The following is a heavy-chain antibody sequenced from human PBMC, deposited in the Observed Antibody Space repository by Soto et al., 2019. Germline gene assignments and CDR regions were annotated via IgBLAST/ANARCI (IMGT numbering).Heavy chain of an antibody. D-gene: IGHD2-2*01. CDR1: GYTFTSYG. CDR3: ARDRGSTSSDRSDP. Sequence: ASVNVSCKSSGYTFTSYGISWVRQAPGQGLEWMGWISAYNGNTNYAQKLQGRVTMTTDTSTSTAYMELRSLRSDDTAVYYCARDRGSTSSDRSDPWGQGTLVTVSS. V-gene: IGHV1-18*04. CDR2: ISAYNGNT. J-gene: IGHJ5*02.